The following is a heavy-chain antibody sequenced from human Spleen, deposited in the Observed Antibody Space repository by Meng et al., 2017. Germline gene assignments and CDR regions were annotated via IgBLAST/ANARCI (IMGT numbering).Heavy chain of an antibody. Sequence: QGPWQTSGHRLVKPSQPLSLTCTVSGGSISSGGYYWSWIRQHPGKGLEWIGYIYYSGSTYYNPSLKSRVTISVDTSKNQFSPKLSSVTAADTAVYYCASYYYDSSALGYFQHWGQGTLVTVSS. CDR1: GGSISSGGYY. D-gene: IGHD3-22*01. CDR2: IYYSGST. J-gene: IGHJ1*01. CDR3: ASYYYDSSALGYFQH. V-gene: IGHV4-31*03.